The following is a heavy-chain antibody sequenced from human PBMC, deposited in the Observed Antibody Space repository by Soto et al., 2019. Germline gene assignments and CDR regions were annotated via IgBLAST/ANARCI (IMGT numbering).Heavy chain of an antibody. Sequence: GESLKISCNGSGYSFAGYWITWVRQKPGKGLEWMGRIDPSDSQTYYSPSFRGHVTISVTKSITTVFLQWSSLRASDTAMYYCARQIYDSDTGPNFQYYFDSWGQGTPVTVAS. CDR1: GYSFAGYW. CDR3: ARQIYDSDTGPNFQYYFDS. CDR2: IDPSDSQT. V-gene: IGHV5-10-1*01. J-gene: IGHJ4*02. D-gene: IGHD3-22*01.